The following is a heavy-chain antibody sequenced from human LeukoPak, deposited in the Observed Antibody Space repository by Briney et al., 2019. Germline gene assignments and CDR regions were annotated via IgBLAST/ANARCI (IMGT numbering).Heavy chain of an antibody. CDR1: GFTFSSYS. D-gene: IGHD6-6*01. Sequence: GGSLRLSCAASGFTFSSYSMNWVRQAPGKGLEWVSSISSSSSYIYYADSVKGRFTISRDNAKNSLYLQMNSLRAEDTAVYYRARAPRLSIAARPGAFDIWGQGTMVTVSS. CDR3: ARAPRLSIAARPGAFDI. CDR2: ISSSSSYI. J-gene: IGHJ3*02. V-gene: IGHV3-21*01.